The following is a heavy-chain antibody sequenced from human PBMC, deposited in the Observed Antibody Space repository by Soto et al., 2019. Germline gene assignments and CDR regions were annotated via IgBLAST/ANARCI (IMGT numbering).Heavy chain of an antibody. CDR1: GGSISSGGYS. CDR2: IYHSGST. J-gene: IGHJ4*02. CDR3: ARTDYDIWTGSKTNYYFEY. Sequence: SETLSLTCAVSGGSISSGGYSWCWIRQPPGKGLEWIGYIYHSGSTYYNPSLKSRVTISVDTSKNQFSLKLSSVTAADTAVYYCARTDYDIWTGSKTNYYFEYWGQGTLVTVSS. V-gene: IGHV4-30-2*02. D-gene: IGHD3-9*01.